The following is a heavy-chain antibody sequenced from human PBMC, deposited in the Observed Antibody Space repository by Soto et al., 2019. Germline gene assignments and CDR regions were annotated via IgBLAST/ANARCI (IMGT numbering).Heavy chain of an antibody. J-gene: IGHJ4*02. V-gene: IGHV4-59*08. CDR2: IYESGNT. CDR1: DGESNSYY. CDR3: ARVATIMGVANYFDE. D-gene: IGHD5-12*01. Sequence: SATQALSRRFSDGESNSYYLSWIRQPRGKGLEWIGYIYESGNTKYNPSLKSRVTISSDMSRSQFSLRLTSVTAADTAVYYCARVATIMGVANYFDEWGQGSPVTVSS.